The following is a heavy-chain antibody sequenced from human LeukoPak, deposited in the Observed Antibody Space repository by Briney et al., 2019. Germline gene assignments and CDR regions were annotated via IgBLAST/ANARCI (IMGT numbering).Heavy chain of an antibody. V-gene: IGHV4-59*01. D-gene: IGHD2-15*01. CDR1: GGSISSYY. CDR3: AREGYCSGGSCYLYNWFXP. CDR2: IYYSGST. Sequence: SETLSLTCTVSGGSISSYYWSWIRQPPGKGLEWIGYIYYSGSTNYNPSLKSRVTISVDTSKNQFSLKLSSVTAADTAVYYCAREGYCSGGSCYLYNWFXPWGXGTXVT. J-gene: IGHJ5*02.